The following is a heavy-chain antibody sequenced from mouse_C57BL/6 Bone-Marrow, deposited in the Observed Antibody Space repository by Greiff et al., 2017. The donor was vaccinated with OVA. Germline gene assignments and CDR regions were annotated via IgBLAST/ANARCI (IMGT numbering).Heavy chain of an antibody. CDR3: AKGGSGYGYYAMDY. Sequence: VKLVESGPGLVQPSQSLSITCTVSGFSLTSYGVHWVRQSPGKGLEWLGVIWRGGSTDYNAAFMSRLSITKDNSKSQVFFQMNRLQADDTAIYYCAKGGSGYGYYAMDYWGQGTSVTVSS. CDR2: IWRGGST. CDR1: GFSLTSYG. J-gene: IGHJ4*01. V-gene: IGHV2-5*01. D-gene: IGHD3-2*02.